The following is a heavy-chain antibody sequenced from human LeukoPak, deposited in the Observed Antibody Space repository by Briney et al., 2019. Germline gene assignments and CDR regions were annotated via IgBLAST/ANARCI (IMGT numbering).Heavy chain of an antibody. D-gene: IGHD3-22*01. V-gene: IGHV4-39*07. CDR1: GGSISSNNYY. Sequence: SETLSLTCTVSGGSISSNNYYWGWIRQPPEKGLEWIGSIYYSGSTYYNPSLKSRVTISVDTSKNQFSLKLSSVTAADTAVYYCARMGPYYYDSSGYYPFDYWGQGTLVTVSS. CDR2: IYYSGST. J-gene: IGHJ4*02. CDR3: ARMGPYYYDSSGYYPFDY.